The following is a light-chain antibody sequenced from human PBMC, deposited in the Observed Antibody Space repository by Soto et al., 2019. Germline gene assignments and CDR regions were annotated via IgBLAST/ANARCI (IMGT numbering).Light chain of an antibody. CDR1: QTINNN. J-gene: IGKJ1*01. Sequence: ETMMSLSLPTLSVNPGEGATLSCRSSQTINNNLACYQQKPCHPPSLLIYCAASRATVVPSRFSCSGSGTEFTLTISSMKSEDFAVYYCKQYGSSGTFGQGNKVDIK. V-gene: IGKV3-15*01. CDR2: CAA. CDR3: KQYGSSGT.